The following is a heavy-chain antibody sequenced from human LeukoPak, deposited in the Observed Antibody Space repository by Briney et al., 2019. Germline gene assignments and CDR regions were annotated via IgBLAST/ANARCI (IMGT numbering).Heavy chain of an antibody. Sequence: PGGSLRLSCAASGFTFSSYGMHWVRQAPGKGLEWVSSISSSSSYIYYADSVKGRFTISRDNAKNSLYLQMNSLRAEDTAVYYCARDRYYYDSSGLITGWGQGTLVTVSS. D-gene: IGHD3-22*01. CDR2: ISSSSSYI. CDR3: ARDRYYYDSSGLITG. CDR1: GFTFSSYG. J-gene: IGHJ4*02. V-gene: IGHV3-21*01.